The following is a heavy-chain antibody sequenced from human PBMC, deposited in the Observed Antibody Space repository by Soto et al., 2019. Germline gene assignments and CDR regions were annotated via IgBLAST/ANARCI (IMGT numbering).Heavy chain of an antibody. CDR2: IWYDGSNK. CDR3: ATEYCSGGSCYPAMDV. V-gene: IGHV3-33*01. J-gene: IGHJ6*03. CDR1: GFNFRSYG. Sequence: GGSQRLSSTASGFNFRSYGMHWVRQAPGKGLEWVAVIWYDGSNKYYADSVKGRFTISRDNSKNTLYLQMNSLRAEDTAVYYCATEYCSGGSCYPAMDVWGKGTTVTVSS. D-gene: IGHD2-15*01.